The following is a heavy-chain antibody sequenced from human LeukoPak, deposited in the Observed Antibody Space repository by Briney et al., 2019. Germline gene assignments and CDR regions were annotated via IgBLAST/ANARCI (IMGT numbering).Heavy chain of an antibody. CDR3: ARGNSGSYSQDWFDP. J-gene: IGHJ5*02. V-gene: IGHV3-74*01. CDR1: GFTFSSYW. CDR2: ISTDASST. Sequence: GGSLRLSCAGSGFTFSSYWMHWVRQAPGKGLVWVSRISTDASSTTYADSVKGRFTISRDNAKNSLYLQMNSLRDDDMALYYCARGNSGSYSQDWFDPWGQGTLVTVSS. D-gene: IGHD1-26*01.